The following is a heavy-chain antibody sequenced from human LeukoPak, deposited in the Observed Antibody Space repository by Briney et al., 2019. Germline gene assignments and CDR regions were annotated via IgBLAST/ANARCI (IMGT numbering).Heavy chain of an antibody. CDR3: ARERHGRLVH. J-gene: IGHJ4*02. V-gene: IGHV3-66*02. CDR1: GFTVSSNY. CDR2: IYSGGRT. D-gene: IGHD6-25*01. Sequence: GGSLRLSCAASGFTVSSNYMSWVRQAPGKGLEWVSNIYSGGRTHYADSVRGRFTVSRDNSKNTLYLRMNSLRTEDTAVYYCARERHGRLVHWGQGTLVTVSS.